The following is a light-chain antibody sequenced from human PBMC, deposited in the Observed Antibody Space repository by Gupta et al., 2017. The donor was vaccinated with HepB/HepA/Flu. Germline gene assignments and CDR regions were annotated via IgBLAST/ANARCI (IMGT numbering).Light chain of an antibody. Sequence: DIQMTQSPSSLSASVGDRVTITCRGSQSISSYLNWYQQKPGKAPKLLIYAASSLQSGVPSWFSGSGAGKDFTLTISSLQPEDFATYYCKQSYGSPCSFGQGTKLEIK. CDR2: AAS. CDR1: QSISSY. V-gene: IGKV1-39*01. CDR3: KQSYGSPCS. J-gene: IGKJ2*04.